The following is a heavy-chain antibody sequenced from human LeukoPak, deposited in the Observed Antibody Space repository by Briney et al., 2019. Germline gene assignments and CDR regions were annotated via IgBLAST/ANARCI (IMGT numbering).Heavy chain of an antibody. J-gene: IGHJ4*02. V-gene: IGHV4-39*01. D-gene: IGHD6-19*01. CDR3: ARSPLYPYSSGLADY. CDR1: GGSISSSGYY. CDR2: IYYSGRT. Sequence: SETLSLTCTVSGGSISSSGYYWGWIRQPPGKGLEWIGIIYYSGRTYYNPSLKSRVTISVDTSKNQFSLKLSSVTAADTAVYYCARSPLYPYSSGLADYWGQGTLVTVSS.